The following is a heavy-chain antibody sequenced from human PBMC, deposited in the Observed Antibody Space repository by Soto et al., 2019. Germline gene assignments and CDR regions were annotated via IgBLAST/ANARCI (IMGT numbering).Heavy chain of an antibody. CDR2: IYSTGSS. CDR3: VSGWEFFDY. Sequence: SETLSLTCTVSGGSISSGNYYWSWIRQSPGKGLEWIGYIYSTGSSYYNPSLRSRVSMSVDTSKNQFSLKLSSVTAADTAVYYCVSGWEFFDYWGQGTLVTVSS. CDR1: GGSISSGNYY. D-gene: IGHD3-10*01. V-gene: IGHV4-30-4*01. J-gene: IGHJ4*02.